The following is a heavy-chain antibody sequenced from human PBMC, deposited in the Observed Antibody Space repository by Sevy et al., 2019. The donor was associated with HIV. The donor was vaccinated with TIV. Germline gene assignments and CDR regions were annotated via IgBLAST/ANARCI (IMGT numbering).Heavy chain of an antibody. V-gene: IGHV1-46*01. CDR2: INPGDGGT. J-gene: IGHJ4*02. D-gene: IGHD1-1*01. CDR1: GYTITRYY. CDR3: ATYTTGSQGDY. Sequence: ASVKVSCKASGYTITRYYMHWVRQAPGQGLEWMGIINPGDGGTTYAQKFQDRVTRTRDTSTSTVYMELNSLGSEDTAVYYCATYTTGSQGDYWGQGTPVTVSS.